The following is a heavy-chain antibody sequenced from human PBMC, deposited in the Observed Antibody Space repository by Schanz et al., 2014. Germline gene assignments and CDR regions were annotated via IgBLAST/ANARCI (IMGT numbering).Heavy chain of an antibody. CDR3: AKHPYDVLTGYQYYFDS. CDR2: IGGSGDST. Sequence: EVHLLESGGGLVQPGGSLRLSCAASGFTFSNHALSWVRQAPGKGLEWVSGIGGSGDSTHYADSVKGRFIISRDNSRNTLRLQMKRLRVEDTAVYYCAKHPYDVLTGYQYYFDSWGPGRLVTVSS. D-gene: IGHD3-9*01. V-gene: IGHV3-23*01. CDR1: GFTFSNHA. J-gene: IGHJ4*02.